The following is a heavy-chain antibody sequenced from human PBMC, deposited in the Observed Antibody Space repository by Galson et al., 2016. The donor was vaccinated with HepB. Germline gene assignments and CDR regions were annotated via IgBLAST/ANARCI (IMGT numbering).Heavy chain of an antibody. J-gene: IGHJ4*02. Sequence: SLRLSCAASGFTFSDYYMSWVRQPPGKGLEYIASIDSSRTITYYADSVKGRFTISRANAKSSLYLQMSGLRPNDTAFYYWATTRLLDNWGQGILVTVSS. CDR1: GFTFSDYY. CDR3: ATTRLLDN. CDR2: IDSSRTIT. V-gene: IGHV3-11*01.